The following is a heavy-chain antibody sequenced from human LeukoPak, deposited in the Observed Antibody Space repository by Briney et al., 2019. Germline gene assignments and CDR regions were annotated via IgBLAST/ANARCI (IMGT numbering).Heavy chain of an antibody. D-gene: IGHD3-10*01. Sequence: PGGSLRLSCAASGFTFSSYGMHWVRQAPGKGLEWVAVIWYDGSNKYYADSVKGRFTISRDNSKNTLYLQMNSLRAEDTAVYYCAGDFGESSYYYYYGMDVWGQGTTVTVPS. CDR2: IWYDGSNK. CDR3: AGDFGESSYYYYYGMDV. V-gene: IGHV3-33*01. CDR1: GFTFSSYG. J-gene: IGHJ6*02.